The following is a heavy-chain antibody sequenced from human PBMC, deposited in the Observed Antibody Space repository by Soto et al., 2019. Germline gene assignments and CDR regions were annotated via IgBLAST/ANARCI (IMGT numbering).Heavy chain of an antibody. Sequence: EVQLVESGGGLIQPGGSLRLSCAVSGFTVSSNYMTWVRQAPGKGLEWVSLIYSGGSTYYADSVKGRFAISRDNSKNALYLQMNNLRAEDTALYYCARGYKWFDSWGQGTLVTVSS. CDR1: GFTVSSNY. CDR2: IYSGGST. CDR3: ARGYKWFDS. J-gene: IGHJ5*01. V-gene: IGHV3-53*01.